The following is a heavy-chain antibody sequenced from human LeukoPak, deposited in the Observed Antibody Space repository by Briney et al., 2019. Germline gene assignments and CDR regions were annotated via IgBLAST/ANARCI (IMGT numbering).Heavy chain of an antibody. J-gene: IGHJ4*02. D-gene: IGHD3-16*02. V-gene: IGHV4-59*12. Sequence: SETLSLTCAVYGGSFSGYYWSWIRQPPGKGLEWIGYIYYSGSTNYNPSLKSRVTISVDTSKNQFSLKLSSVTAADTAVYYCARRRSYYDYVWGSYRHGYFDYWGQGTLVTVSS. CDR3: ARRRSYYDYVWGSYRHGYFDY. CDR1: GGSFSGYY. CDR2: IYYSGST.